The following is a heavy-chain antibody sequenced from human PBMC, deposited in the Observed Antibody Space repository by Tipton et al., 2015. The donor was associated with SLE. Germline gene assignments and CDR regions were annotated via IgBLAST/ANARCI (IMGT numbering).Heavy chain of an antibody. D-gene: IGHD3-10*01. Sequence: QLVQSGGGLIQSGGSLRLSCATSGFTFSSYALSWVRRAPGKGLERVSAISGGGGSTYYADFVKGRFSISIDKSKKTLFLQMNSLRAEDTAVYYCARDRGPEGSGWYFDLWGRGTLVTVSS. CDR3: ARDRGPEGSGWYFDL. CDR1: GFTFSSYA. CDR2: ISGGGGST. J-gene: IGHJ2*01. V-gene: IGHV3-23*04.